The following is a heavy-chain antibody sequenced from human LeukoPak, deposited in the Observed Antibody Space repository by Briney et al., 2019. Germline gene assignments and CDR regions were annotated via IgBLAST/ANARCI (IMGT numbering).Heavy chain of an antibody. Sequence: GRSLRLSCAASGFAFNTYAMHWVRQAPGQGLEWVALIWHDGSHKFYSNSVRGQFTISRDNSKNTLSLQMNNLRPEDTAVYYCAIEIFGSGSYPDFWGQGTLVTVSS. D-gene: IGHD3-10*01. J-gene: IGHJ4*02. CDR1: GFAFNTYA. CDR2: IWHDGSHK. V-gene: IGHV3-33*01. CDR3: AIEIFGSGSYPDF.